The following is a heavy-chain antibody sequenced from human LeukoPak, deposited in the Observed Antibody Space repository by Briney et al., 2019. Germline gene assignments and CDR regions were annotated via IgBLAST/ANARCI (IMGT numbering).Heavy chain of an antibody. CDR2: ISAYNGNT. CDR3: ARGWPAAGRDYYYYGMDV. Sequence: GASVKVSCKASGYTFTSYGISWVRQAPGQGLEWMGWISAYNGNTNYAQKLQGRVTMTTDTSTSTAYMELRSLRSEDTAVYYCARGWPAAGRDYYYYGMDVWGQGTTVTVSS. CDR1: GYTFTSYG. J-gene: IGHJ6*02. V-gene: IGHV1-18*01. D-gene: IGHD6-13*01.